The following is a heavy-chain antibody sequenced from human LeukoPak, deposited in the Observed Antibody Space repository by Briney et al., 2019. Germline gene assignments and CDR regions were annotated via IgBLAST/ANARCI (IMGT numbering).Heavy chain of an antibody. V-gene: IGHV1-46*01. CDR1: GDSFGTYG. CDR3: AREGFCSGTNCPAVC. J-gene: IGHJ4*02. D-gene: IGHD2-2*01. CDR2: INPNSGGT. Sequence: ASVKVSCKASGDSFGTYGITWVRQAPGQGLEWMGIINPNSGGTTYAQKFQGRVTLTGDTSASTVFMELSSLTSEDTAVYYCAREGFCSGTNCPAVCWGQGTLVTVSS.